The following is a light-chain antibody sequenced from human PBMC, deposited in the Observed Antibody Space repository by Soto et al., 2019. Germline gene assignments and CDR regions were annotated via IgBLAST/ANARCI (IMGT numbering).Light chain of an antibody. V-gene: IGKV1-39*01. Sequence: DIQMTQSPSSLSASVGDRVTITCRASQTISNYLNWYQEIPGKAPKLLIYAASNLQSGVPSRFSGSGSGTEFTLTISNLQPEDFATYYYQNPYSTPFTFGPGTNVDI. CDR2: AAS. J-gene: IGKJ3*01. CDR3: QNPYSTPFT. CDR1: QTISNY.